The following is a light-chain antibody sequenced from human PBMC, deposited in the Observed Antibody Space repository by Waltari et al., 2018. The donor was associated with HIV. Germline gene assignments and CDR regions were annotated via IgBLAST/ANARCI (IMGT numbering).Light chain of an antibody. J-gene: IGLJ2*01. Sequence: SALTQPPSVSGAPGQSVTISCSGTNSTTGAGFDAPWYPQVPVTAPRPLIYDNNNRPSGVPDRFSGSKSGTSASLAINGLQSEDEADYYCQSYDSRLSGSVVFGGGTKVTVL. CDR1: NSTTGAGFD. CDR2: DNN. V-gene: IGLV1-40*01. CDR3: QSYDSRLSGSVV.